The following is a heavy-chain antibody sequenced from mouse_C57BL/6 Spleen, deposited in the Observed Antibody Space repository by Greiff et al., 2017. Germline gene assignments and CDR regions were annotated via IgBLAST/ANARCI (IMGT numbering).Heavy chain of an antibody. Sequence: VQLQQSGAELVRPGASVKLSCTASGFNIKDDYMHWVKQRPEQGLEWIGWIDPENGDTEYASKFQGKATITVDTSSNTAYLQLSSLTSEDTAVYYCTTFTTVVATDYYAMDYWGQGTSVTVSS. D-gene: IGHD1-1*01. V-gene: IGHV14-4*01. CDR2: IDPENGDT. CDR1: GFNIKDDY. CDR3: TTFTTVVATDYYAMDY. J-gene: IGHJ4*01.